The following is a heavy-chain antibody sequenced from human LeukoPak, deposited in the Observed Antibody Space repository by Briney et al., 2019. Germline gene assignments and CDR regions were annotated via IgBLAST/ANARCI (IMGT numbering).Heavy chain of an antibody. Sequence: ASVKVSCKASGYTFTGYYMHWVRQAPGQGLEWMGWINPNNGGTNYAQKFQGRVTMTRDTSISTAYMEVSRLRSDDTAVYYCARDWGDRDYGVSGGWAYYYFMDVWGKGTTVTISS. CDR1: GYTFTGYY. V-gene: IGHV1-2*02. J-gene: IGHJ6*03. D-gene: IGHD4-17*01. CDR3: ARDWGDRDYGVSGGWAYYYFMDV. CDR2: INPNNGGT.